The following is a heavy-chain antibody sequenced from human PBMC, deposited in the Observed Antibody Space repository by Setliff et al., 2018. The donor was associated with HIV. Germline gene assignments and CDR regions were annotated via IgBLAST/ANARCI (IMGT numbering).Heavy chain of an antibody. CDR1: GYTFTSYD. V-gene: IGHV1-69*06. J-gene: IGHJ4*02. CDR2: IIPIFRTT. CDR3: AAGYSYELLSSYYFDY. Sequence: SVKVSCKASGYTFTSYDINWVRQATGQGLEWMARIIPIFRTTNYAQKFQGRVTITADKSTTTAYMDLSSLRYEDTAVYYCAAGYSYELLSSYYFDYWGQGTLVTVSS. D-gene: IGHD5-18*01.